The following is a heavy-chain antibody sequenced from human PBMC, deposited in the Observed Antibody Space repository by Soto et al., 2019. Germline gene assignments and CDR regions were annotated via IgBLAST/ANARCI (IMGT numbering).Heavy chain of an antibody. CDR1: GGSISSSS. J-gene: IGHJ4*02. CDR2: IFYTGST. D-gene: IGHD3-9*01. CDR3: ARGYDILTGPLDY. Sequence: PSETLSLTCTVSGGSISSSSWNWIRQPPGKGLEWIGKIFYTGSTNYNPSLKSRVTISVDTSKNQFSLRLNSVTAADTAVYYCARGYDILTGPLDYWGPGTLVTVSS. V-gene: IGHV4-59*08.